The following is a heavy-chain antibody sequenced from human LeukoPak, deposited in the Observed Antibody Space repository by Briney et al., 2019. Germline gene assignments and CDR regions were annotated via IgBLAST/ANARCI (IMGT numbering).Heavy chain of an antibody. D-gene: IGHD3-10*01. J-gene: IGHJ4*02. V-gene: IGHV3-23*01. CDR3: AKDPARGLLWFGELPYFDY. CDR1: GFTFSSYA. CDR2: ISGSGGST. Sequence: PGGSLRLSCAAPGFTFSSYAMSWVRQAPGKGLEWVSAISGSGGSTYYADSVKGRFTISRDNSKNTLYLQMNSLRAEDTAVYYCAKDPARGLLWFGELPYFDYWGQGTLVTVSS.